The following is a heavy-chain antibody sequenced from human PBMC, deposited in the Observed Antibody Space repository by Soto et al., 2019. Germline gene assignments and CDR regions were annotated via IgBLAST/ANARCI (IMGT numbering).Heavy chain of an antibody. CDR2: IYYSRST. D-gene: IGHD3-22*01. J-gene: IGHJ4*02. Sequence: SETLSLTCTVSGGSISSSSYYWGWVRPPPGKGLGGIGGIYYSRSTYYNPSLKSRVTLSVDTSKNQFSLKLSSVTAADTAVYYCASPPDSSGYYYYFDYWGQGTLVTVSS. CDR3: ASPPDSSGYYYYFDY. V-gene: IGHV4-39*01. CDR1: GGSISSSSYY.